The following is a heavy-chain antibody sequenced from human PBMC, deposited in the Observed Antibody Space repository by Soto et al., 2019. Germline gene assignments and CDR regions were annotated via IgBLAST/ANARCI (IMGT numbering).Heavy chain of an antibody. D-gene: IGHD2-2*01. V-gene: IGHV1-69*06. J-gene: IGHJ6*02. CDR3: ASTAARGRLYYYYGMDV. Sequence: SVNVSFKSSGGTFSSCAISWVRQAPGQGLEWMGGIIPIFGTANYAQKFQGRVTITADKSTSTAYMELSSLRSEGTAVYYCASTAARGRLYYYYGMDVWGQGTTVTVSS. CDR1: GGTFSSCA. CDR2: IIPIFGTA.